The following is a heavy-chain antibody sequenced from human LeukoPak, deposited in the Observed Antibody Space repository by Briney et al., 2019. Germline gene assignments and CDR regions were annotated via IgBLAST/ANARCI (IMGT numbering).Heavy chain of an antibody. D-gene: IGHD6-19*01. V-gene: IGHV4-59*01. CDR3: ASSGYSSGGTIDY. Sequence: SETLSLTCTVSGGSISTYYWTWTRQPPGKGLEWIGYIYYSGSTNYNPSLKSRVTISVDTSKNQSSLKLSSVTAADTAVYYCASSGYSSGGTIDYWGQGTLVTVSS. CDR1: GGSISTYY. J-gene: IGHJ4*02. CDR2: IYYSGST.